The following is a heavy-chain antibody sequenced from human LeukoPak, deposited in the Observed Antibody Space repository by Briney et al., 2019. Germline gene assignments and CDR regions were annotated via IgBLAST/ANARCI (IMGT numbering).Heavy chain of an antibody. CDR2: IYYSGST. CDR1: GGSISNYY. D-gene: IGHD4-17*01. CDR3: AREAYGDPGYYMDV. Sequence: SETLSLTCTVSGGSISNYYWSWIRQPPGKGLEWIGYIYYSGSTNYNPSLKSRVTISVDTSKNQFSLKLSSVTAADTAVYYCAREAYGDPGYYMDVWGKGTTVTVSS. J-gene: IGHJ6*03. V-gene: IGHV4-59*01.